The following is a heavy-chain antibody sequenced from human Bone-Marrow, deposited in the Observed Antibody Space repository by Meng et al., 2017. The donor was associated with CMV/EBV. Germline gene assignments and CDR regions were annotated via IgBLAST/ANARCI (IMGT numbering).Heavy chain of an antibody. CDR1: GFTFSSYA. V-gene: IGHV3-30*04. CDR2: ISYDGSNK. J-gene: IGHJ6*02. D-gene: IGHD3-3*01. CDR3: ARDRNDFWSGYSSSYYYYGMDV. Sequence: GGSLRLSCAASGFTFSSYAMHWVRQAPGKGLEWVAVISYDGSNKYYADSVKGRFTISRDNSKNTLYLQMNSLRAEDTAVYYCARDRNDFWSGYSSSYYYYGMDVWRQGTTDTVSS.